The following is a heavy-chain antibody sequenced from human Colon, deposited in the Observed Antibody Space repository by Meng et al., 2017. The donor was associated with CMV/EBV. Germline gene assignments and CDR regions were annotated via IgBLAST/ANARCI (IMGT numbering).Heavy chain of an antibody. CDR2: IIPIFGTA. Sequence: VRLDPWWAEVKQTGSSVKFYCKASGATFSRYARSWVRQATGQGLEWMGGIIPIFGTANYAQQFQGRVTITADESTSTAYMGLSSLRSEDTAVYYCARDIDSAEGYWGQGTLVTVSS. CDR1: GATFSRYA. CDR3: ARDIDSAEGY. J-gene: IGHJ4*02. D-gene: IGHD1-26*01. V-gene: IGHV1-69*01.